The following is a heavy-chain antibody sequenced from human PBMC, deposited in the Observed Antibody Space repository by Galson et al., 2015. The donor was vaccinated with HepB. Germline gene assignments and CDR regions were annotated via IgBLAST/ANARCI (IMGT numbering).Heavy chain of an antibody. J-gene: IGHJ6*02. D-gene: IGHD3-3*01. V-gene: IGHV3-30-3*01. CDR1: GFTFSSYA. CDR2: ISYDGSNK. CDR3: ARAKILEWPEYYYYGMDV. Sequence: SLRLSCAASGFTFSSYAMHWVRQAPGKGLEWVAVISYDGSNKYYADSVKGRFTISRDNSKNTLYLQMNSLRAEDTAVYYCARAKILEWPEYYYYGMDVWGQGTTVTVSS.